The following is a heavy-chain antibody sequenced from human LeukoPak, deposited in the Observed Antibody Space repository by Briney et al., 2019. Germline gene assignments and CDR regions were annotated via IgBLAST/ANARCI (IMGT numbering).Heavy chain of an antibody. Sequence: GGSLRLSCAASGFTFSSYGMHWVRQAPGKGLEWVAVIWYDGSNKYYADSVKGRFTISRDNSKNTLYLQMNSLRAEDTAVYYCARDQGDTAMVYYFGYWGQGTLVTVSS. V-gene: IGHV3-33*01. CDR2: IWYDGSNK. CDR3: ARDQGDTAMVYYFGY. CDR1: GFTFSSYG. D-gene: IGHD5-18*01. J-gene: IGHJ4*02.